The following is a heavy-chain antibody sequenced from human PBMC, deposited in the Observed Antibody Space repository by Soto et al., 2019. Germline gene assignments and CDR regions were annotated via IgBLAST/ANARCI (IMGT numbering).Heavy chain of an antibody. Sequence: QVQLQESGPGLLKPSETLSLTCSVSGGSVSDKTYYWSWIRQPPGKRLEWLGYVYYSGTTNYNPSLKSRVTISVDLSKNRFSRRLSSVTTADTALYYCARTTAVPNTLRSRYFFDYWGQGTLVTVSS. CDR1: GGSVSDKTYY. CDR2: VYYSGTT. D-gene: IGHD4-17*01. V-gene: IGHV4-61*01. CDR3: ARTTAVPNTLRSRYFFDY. J-gene: IGHJ4*02.